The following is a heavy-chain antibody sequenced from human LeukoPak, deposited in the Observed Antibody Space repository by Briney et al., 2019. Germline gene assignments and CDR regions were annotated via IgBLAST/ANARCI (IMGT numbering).Heavy chain of an antibody. J-gene: IGHJ4*02. CDR2: IHYSGST. CDR1: GGSITDYY. Sequence: SETLSLTCTVSGGSITDYYWSWMRQPPGKELEWIGYIHYSGSTNYNPSLKSRVTISLDTSKNQFSLKLSSVTAADTAVYYCASSEWNYARWGQGTLVTVSS. V-gene: IGHV4-59*08. CDR3: ASSEWNYAR. D-gene: IGHD1-7*01.